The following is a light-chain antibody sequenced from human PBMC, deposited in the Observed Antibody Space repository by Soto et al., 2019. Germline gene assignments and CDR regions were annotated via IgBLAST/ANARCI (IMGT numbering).Light chain of an antibody. J-gene: IGLJ1*01. Sequence: SYELTQPPSVSVAPGQTATISCGENNIDSRTVHWYQQKPGQAPLLVLYDNSFRPSWIPNRFSGSTSANTATLTISRVEAGDEADYYCQVWDNVDDHIYVFGTGTKGTVL. CDR3: QVWDNVDDHIYV. CDR1: NIDSRT. CDR2: DNS. V-gene: IGLV3-21*02.